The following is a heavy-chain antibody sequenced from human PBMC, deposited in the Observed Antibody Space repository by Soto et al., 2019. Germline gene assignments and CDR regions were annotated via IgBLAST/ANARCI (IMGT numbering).Heavy chain of an antibody. J-gene: IGHJ6*02. CDR2: IYSGGST. CDR3: ARVMVRGGHYYYYGMDV. Sequence: GGSLRLSCAASGFTVSSNYMSWVRQAPGKGLEWVSVIYSGGSTYYADSVKGRFTISRDNSKNTLYLQMNSLGAEDTAVYYCARVMVRGGHYYYYGMDVWGRGTTVTVSS. CDR1: GFTVSSNY. D-gene: IGHD3-10*01. V-gene: IGHV3-53*01.